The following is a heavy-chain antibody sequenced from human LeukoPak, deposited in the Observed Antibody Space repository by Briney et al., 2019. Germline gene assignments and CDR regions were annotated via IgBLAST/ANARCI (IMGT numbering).Heavy chain of an antibody. V-gene: IGHV3-21*01. CDR3: ARSGSTSSFDY. Sequence: PGGSLRLSCAASGFTFSSYSMIWVRQAPGKGLEGVSSISSSSSYIYYADSVKGLFTISRDNAKNSLYLQMNSLRAEDTAVYYCARSGSTSSFDYWGQGTLVTVSS. D-gene: IGHD2-2*01. J-gene: IGHJ4*02. CDR2: ISSSSSYI. CDR1: GFTFSSYS.